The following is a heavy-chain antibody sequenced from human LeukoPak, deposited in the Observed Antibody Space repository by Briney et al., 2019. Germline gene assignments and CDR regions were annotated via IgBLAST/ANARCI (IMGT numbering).Heavy chain of an antibody. D-gene: IGHD6-19*01. CDR3: ARGRSSSSGWRLSYYYYTDV. V-gene: IGHV1-2*02. Sequence: ASVKVSCKASGYTFTGYYMHWVRQAPGQGLEWMGWINPNSGGTNYAQKFQGRVTMTRDTSISTAYMELSRLRSDDTAVYYCARGRSSSSGWRLSYYYYTDVWGKGTTVTVSS. CDR2: INPNSGGT. J-gene: IGHJ6*03. CDR1: GYTFTGYY.